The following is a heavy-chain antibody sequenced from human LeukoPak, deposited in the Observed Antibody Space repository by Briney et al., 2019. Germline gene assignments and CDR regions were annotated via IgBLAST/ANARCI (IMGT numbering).Heavy chain of an antibody. J-gene: IGHJ4*02. CDR3: ARTFGTHFDY. CDR1: GGSISSGSYY. CDR2: IYYSGST. Sequence: PSETLSLTCTVSGGSISSGSYYWSWIRQHPGKGLEWIGYIYYSGSTYYSPSLKSRVTISVDTSKNQFSLKLSSVTAADTAVYYCARTFGTHFDYWGQGTLVTVSS. V-gene: IGHV4-31*03. D-gene: IGHD1-1*01.